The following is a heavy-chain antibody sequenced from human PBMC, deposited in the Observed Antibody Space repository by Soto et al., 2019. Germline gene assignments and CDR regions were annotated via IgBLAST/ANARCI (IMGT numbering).Heavy chain of an antibody. D-gene: IGHD3-3*01. CDR2: INPHGGST. CDR1: ADTFTSYY. J-gene: IGHJ5*02. CDR3: ARSSGGNFGIIIEGTNWFGR. Sequence: QVQLVQSGAEMKRPGASVKVSCKAPADTFTSYYLNWVRQAPGQGLEWMGVINPHGGSTKFAQKFQGRVTMTRDTSRSTVYMELRSLTSEDTAVYYCARSSGGNFGIIIEGTNWFGRSGQGTLVTVSS. V-gene: IGHV1-46*01.